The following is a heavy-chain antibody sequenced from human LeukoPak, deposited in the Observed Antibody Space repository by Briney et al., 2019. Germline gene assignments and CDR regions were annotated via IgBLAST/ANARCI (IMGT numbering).Heavy chain of an antibody. D-gene: IGHD3-16*01. CDR2: ISGDGGST. CDR3: AKTYVWYYFDY. V-gene: IGHV3-23*01. J-gene: IGHJ4*02. CDR1: GFTFSNYG. Sequence: PGGTLRLSCAASGFTFSNYGMSWVRQAPGKGLEWVSTISGDGGSTHYADSVKGRFTISRDNSKNTLYLQMNSLRAEDTAVYYCAKTYVWYYFDYWGQGILVTVSS.